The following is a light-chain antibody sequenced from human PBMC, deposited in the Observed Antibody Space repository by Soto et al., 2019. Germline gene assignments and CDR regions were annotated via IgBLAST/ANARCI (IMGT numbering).Light chain of an antibody. J-gene: IGKJ1*01. CDR3: QQHEAYPRT. Sequence: IQMTQSPSTLSASIGDRVTITCRASQNINVWLAWYQQKPGKAPKFLIYQASTLQSGVPSMFSGSGSGTEFTLTISTLQPDDFATYYCQQHEAYPRTFGHGTKVEIK. V-gene: IGKV1-5*03. CDR2: QAS. CDR1: QNINVW.